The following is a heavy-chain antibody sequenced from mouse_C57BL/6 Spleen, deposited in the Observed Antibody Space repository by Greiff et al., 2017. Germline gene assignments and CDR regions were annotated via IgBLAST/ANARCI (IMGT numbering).Heavy chain of an antibody. CDR2: IDPSDSET. CDR1: GYTFTSYW. CDR3: ARITTVPGDYFDY. J-gene: IGHJ2*01. Sequence: QVQLQQPGAELVRPGSSVKLSCKASGYTFTSYWMHWVKQRPIQGLEWIGNIDPSDSETNYNQKFKDKATLTVDKSSSTAYMQLSSLTSGDSAVYYCARITTVPGDYFDYGGQGPPPTVSS. D-gene: IGHD1-1*01. V-gene: IGHV1-52*01.